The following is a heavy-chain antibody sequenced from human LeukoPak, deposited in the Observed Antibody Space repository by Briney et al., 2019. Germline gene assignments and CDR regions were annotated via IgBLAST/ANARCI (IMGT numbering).Heavy chain of an antibody. CDR2: INHSGST. J-gene: IGHJ5*02. Sequence: SETLSLTCAVYGGSFSGYYWSWLRQPPGKGLEWIGEINHSGSTNYNPSLKSRVTISVDTSKNQFSLKLSSVTAADTAVYYCASGSSSWYWGGWFDPWGQGTLVTVSS. D-gene: IGHD6-13*01. CDR1: GGSFSGYY. CDR3: ASGSSSWYWGGWFDP. V-gene: IGHV4-34*01.